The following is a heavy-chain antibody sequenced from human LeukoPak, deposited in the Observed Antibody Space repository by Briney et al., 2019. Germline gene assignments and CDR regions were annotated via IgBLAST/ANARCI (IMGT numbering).Heavy chain of an antibody. CDR1: GFTFSSYA. J-gene: IGHJ4*02. CDR2: IYSGGST. CDR3: ARDLYGSGSYADY. Sequence: GGSLRLSCAASGFTFSSYAMSWVRQAPGKGLEWVSVIYSGGSTYYADSVKGRFTISRDNSKNTLYLQMNSLRAEDTAVYYCARDLYGSGSYADYWGQGTLVTVSS. V-gene: IGHV3-53*01. D-gene: IGHD3-10*01.